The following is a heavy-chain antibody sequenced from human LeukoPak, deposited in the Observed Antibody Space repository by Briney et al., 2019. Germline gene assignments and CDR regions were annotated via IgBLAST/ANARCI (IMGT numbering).Heavy chain of an antibody. CDR3: ARGLRDYVWGSYRPRYNWFDP. J-gene: IGHJ5*02. CDR2: INHSGST. D-gene: IGHD3-16*02. V-gene: IGHV4-34*01. Sequence: SETLSLTCAVYGGSFSGYYWSWIRQPPGKGLEWIGEINHSGSTNYNPSLRSRVTISVDTSKNQFSLKLSSVTAADTAVYYCARGLRDYVWGSYRPRYNWFDPWGQGTLVTVSS. CDR1: GGSFSGYY.